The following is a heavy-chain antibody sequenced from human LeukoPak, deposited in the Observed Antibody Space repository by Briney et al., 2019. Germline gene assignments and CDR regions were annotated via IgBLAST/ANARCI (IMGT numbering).Heavy chain of an antibody. CDR3: ARAIRGSAVDTGDR. CDR1: GFTFSRYW. D-gene: IGHD3-10*01. J-gene: IGHJ4*02. Sequence: PGGSLRLSCAASGFTFSRYWMRWVRQAPAKGLEGVANIKNDGSEEYYVDSVKGRFTISRDNARNSLFLQMNSLTVEDTAVYYCARAIRGSAVDTGDRWGQGTLVTVSS. V-gene: IGHV3-7*01. CDR2: IKNDGSEE.